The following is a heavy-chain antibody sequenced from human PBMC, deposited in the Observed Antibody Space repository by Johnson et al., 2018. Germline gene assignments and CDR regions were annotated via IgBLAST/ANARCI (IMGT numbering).Heavy chain of an antibody. V-gene: IGHV3-74*02. Sequence: VQLVESGGNSVQPGGSLRLSCATSGFTFTDYTMYWVRQPLGKGLVWVSRINNDGRSTSYADSVKGRFTISRDNAKNTLYLQMNSLRAEDTAVYYCASPTGYYVDAFDIWGQGTMVTVSS. D-gene: IGHD3-9*01. CDR1: GFTFTDYT. CDR2: INNDGRST. CDR3: ASPTGYYVDAFDI. J-gene: IGHJ3*02.